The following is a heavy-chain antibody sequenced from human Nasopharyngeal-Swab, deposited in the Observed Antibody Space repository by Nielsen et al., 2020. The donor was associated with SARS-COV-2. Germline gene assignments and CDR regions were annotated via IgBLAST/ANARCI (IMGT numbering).Heavy chain of an antibody. CDR3: ARVGPRKWGDYYGMDV. V-gene: IGHV1-18*01. CDR2: ISAYNGNT. D-gene: IGHD3-16*01. Sequence: ASVKVSCKVSGYTLTELSMHWVRQAPGQGLEWMGWISAYNGNTNYAQKLQGRVTMTTDTSTSTAYMELRSLRSDDTAVYYCARVGPRKWGDYYGMDVWGQGTTVTVSS. CDR1: GYTLTELS. J-gene: IGHJ6*02.